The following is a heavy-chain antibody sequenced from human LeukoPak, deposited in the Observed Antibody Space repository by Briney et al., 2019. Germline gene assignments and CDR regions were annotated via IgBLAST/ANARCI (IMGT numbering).Heavy chain of an antibody. CDR1: GFTFSSYA. D-gene: IGHD3-22*01. Sequence: PGRSLRLSCAASGFTFSSYAMRWVRQAPGKGLEWVAVISYDGSNKYYADSVKGRFTISRDNSKNTLYLQMNSLRAEDTAVYYCARESPPSYYDSSPYDYWGQGTLVTVSS. V-gene: IGHV3-30*04. CDR3: ARESPPSYYDSSPYDY. J-gene: IGHJ4*02. CDR2: ISYDGSNK.